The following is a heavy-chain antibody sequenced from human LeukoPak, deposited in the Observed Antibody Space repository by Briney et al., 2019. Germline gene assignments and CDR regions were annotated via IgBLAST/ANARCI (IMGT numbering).Heavy chain of an antibody. V-gene: IGHV1-69*13. CDR1: GGTFSSYA. Sequence: ASVKVPCKASGGTFSSYAISWVRQAPGQGLEWMGGIIPIFGTANYAQKFQGRVTITADESTSTAYMELSSLRSEDTAVYYCARGVLFYYYYYMDVWGKGTTVTVSS. J-gene: IGHJ6*03. CDR3: ARGVLFYYYYYMDV. CDR2: IIPIFGTA. D-gene: IGHD2-21*01.